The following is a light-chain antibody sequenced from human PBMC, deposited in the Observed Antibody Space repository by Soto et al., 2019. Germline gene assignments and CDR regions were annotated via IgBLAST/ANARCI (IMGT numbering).Light chain of an antibody. CDR1: QRISSW. Sequence: IQMTHSPSALSTSAFDTVTITFLASQRISSWLAWYQQKPGKARKLLIFDASSLESGTPSRFSGRRSGTQFTLTTKGLQPDDFATYYCQQYDNYKPLICGGGNKVAI. J-gene: IGKJ4*01. CDR3: QQYDNYKPLI. V-gene: IGKV1-5*01. CDR2: DAS.